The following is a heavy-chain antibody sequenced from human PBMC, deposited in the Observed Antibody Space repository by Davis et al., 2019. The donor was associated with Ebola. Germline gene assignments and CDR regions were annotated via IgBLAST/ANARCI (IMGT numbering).Heavy chain of an antibody. CDR3: ARHGDVLRFLEWLRLDY. Sequence: KVSCKGSGYSFTSYWIGWVRQMPGKGLEWLGIIYPGDSDTRHGPSFQGQGTISADNSISTAYLQWSSLKASDTAMYYCARHGDVLRFLEWLRLDYWGQGTLVTVSS. V-gene: IGHV5-51*01. CDR1: GYSFTSYW. J-gene: IGHJ4*02. D-gene: IGHD3-3*01. CDR2: IYPGDSDT.